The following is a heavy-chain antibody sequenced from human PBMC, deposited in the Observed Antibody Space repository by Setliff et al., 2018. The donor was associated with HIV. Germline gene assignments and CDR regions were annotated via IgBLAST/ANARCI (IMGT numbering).Heavy chain of an antibody. J-gene: IGHJ6*02. CDR3: ARGPYSSSSYYYGMDV. CDR1: GGTFSSYA. Sequence: GASVKVSCKASGGTFSSYAISWVRQAPGQGLEWMGGIIPIFGTANYAQKFQGRVTITADESTSTAYMELSSLRSEDTAVYYCARGPYSSSSYYYGMDVWGQGTTVTVS. CDR2: IIPIFGTA. D-gene: IGHD6-6*01. V-gene: IGHV1-69*13.